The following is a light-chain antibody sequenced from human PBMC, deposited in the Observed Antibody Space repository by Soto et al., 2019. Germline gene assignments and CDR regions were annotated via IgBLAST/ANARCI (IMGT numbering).Light chain of an antibody. CDR1: QTITTY. CDR3: QQSHSTPWT. CDR2: GAS. J-gene: IGKJ1*01. V-gene: IGKV1-39*01. Sequence: DIPMTQSPSSLSASVGDRVTITCRASQTITTYLNWYQQKPGKAPKLLIYGASSLQSGVPSRFTGSGYGTDFTLTISSLQPEDFATYHCQQSHSTPWTFGQGTKVEIK.